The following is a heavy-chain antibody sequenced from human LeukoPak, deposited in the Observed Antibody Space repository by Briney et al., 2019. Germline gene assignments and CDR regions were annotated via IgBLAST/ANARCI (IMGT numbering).Heavy chain of an antibody. Sequence: SETLSLTCTVSGGSISSSSYYWGWIRQPPGKGLEWIGSIYYSGSTYYNPSLKSRVTISVDTSKNQFSLKLSSVTAADTAVYYCARLTYYDSSGYQRYFDPWGRGTLVTVSS. CDR1: GGSISSSSYY. D-gene: IGHD3-22*01. J-gene: IGHJ2*01. V-gene: IGHV4-39*01. CDR3: ARLTYYDSSGYQRYFDP. CDR2: IYYSGST.